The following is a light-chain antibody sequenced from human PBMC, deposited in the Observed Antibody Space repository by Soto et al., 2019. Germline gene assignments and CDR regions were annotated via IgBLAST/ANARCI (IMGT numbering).Light chain of an antibody. CDR2: EVT. V-gene: IGLV2-23*02. CDR3: CSYAGNSEV. CDR1: SGDVGGYNL. Sequence: ALTQPASVSGSPGQSITIPCTGTSGDVGGYNLVSWYQQHPGKAPKLMIYEVTERPSGVSNRFSGSKSGNTASLTISGLQPDDEADYYCCSYAGNSEVFGTGTKVTVL. J-gene: IGLJ1*01.